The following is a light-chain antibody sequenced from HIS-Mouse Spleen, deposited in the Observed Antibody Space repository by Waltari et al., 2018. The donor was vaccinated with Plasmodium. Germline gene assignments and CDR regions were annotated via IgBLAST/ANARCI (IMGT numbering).Light chain of an antibody. CDR1: SSDVGGYNL. CDR2: EGS. V-gene: IGLV2-23*01. J-gene: IGLJ3*02. Sequence: QSALTQPASVSGSPGQSITISCTGTSSDVGGYNLVSWYQQHPGKAPKRRIYEGSKRPAGVSNRFSGSKSGNTASLTSSGLQAEDEADYYCCSYAGSSTWVFGGGTKLTVL. CDR3: CSYAGSSTWV.